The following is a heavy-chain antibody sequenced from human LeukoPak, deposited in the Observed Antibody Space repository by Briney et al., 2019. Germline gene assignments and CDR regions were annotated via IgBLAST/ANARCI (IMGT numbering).Heavy chain of an antibody. Sequence: PSETLSLTCAVYGGSFSDSFWTWIRQPPGKGLEWIGEINHSGSTNYNPSLKSRVTISVDTSKNQFSLRLNSVTAADTAVYYCARGLDGSGSYYNVYYYMDVWGKGTTVTISS. CDR2: INHSGST. V-gene: IGHV4-34*01. CDR1: GGSFSDSF. D-gene: IGHD3-10*01. CDR3: ARGLDGSGSYYNVYYYMDV. J-gene: IGHJ6*03.